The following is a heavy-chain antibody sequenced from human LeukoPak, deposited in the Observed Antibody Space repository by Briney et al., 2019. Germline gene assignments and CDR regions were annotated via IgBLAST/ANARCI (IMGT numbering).Heavy chain of an antibody. CDR3: ARVGVVPAARGRRAFDI. CDR2: INHSGST. CDR1: GGSFSGYY. J-gene: IGHJ3*02. D-gene: IGHD2-2*01. V-gene: IGHV4-34*01. Sequence: SETLSLTCAVYGGSFSGYYWSWIRQPPGKGLEWIGEINHSGSTNYNPSLKSRVTISVDTSKNQFSLKLSSVTAADTAVCYCARVGVVPAARGRRAFDIWGQGTMVTVSS.